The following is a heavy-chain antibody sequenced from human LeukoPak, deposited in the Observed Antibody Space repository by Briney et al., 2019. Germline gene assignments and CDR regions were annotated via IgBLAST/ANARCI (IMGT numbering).Heavy chain of an antibody. Sequence: PSETLSLTCTVSGYSISSGYYWGWIRQPPGKGLEWIGSIYHSGSTYYNPSLKSRVTISVDTSKNQFSLKLSSVTAADTAVYYCARRDRRSIAARGVIDYWGQETLVTVSS. D-gene: IGHD6-6*01. CDR1: GYSISSGYY. J-gene: IGHJ4*02. CDR2: IYHSGST. CDR3: ARRDRRSIAARGVIDY. V-gene: IGHV4-38-2*02.